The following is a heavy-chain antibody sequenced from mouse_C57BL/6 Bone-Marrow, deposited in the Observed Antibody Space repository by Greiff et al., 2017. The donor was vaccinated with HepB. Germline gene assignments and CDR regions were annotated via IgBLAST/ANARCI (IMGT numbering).Heavy chain of an antibody. CDR2: ISNGGGST. V-gene: IGHV5-12*01. Sequence: EVKLVESGGGLVQPGGSLKLSCAASGFTFSDSYMYWVRQTPEKRLEWVAYISNGGGSTYYPDTVKGRFTISRDNAKNTLYLQMSRLKSEDTAMYYCARHSGYYFDYWGQGTTLTVSS. J-gene: IGHJ2*01. CDR1: GFTFSDSY. CDR3: ARHSGYYFDY. D-gene: IGHD2-2*01.